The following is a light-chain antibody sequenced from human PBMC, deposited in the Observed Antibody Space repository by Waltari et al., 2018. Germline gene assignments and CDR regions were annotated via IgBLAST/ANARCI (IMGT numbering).Light chain of an antibody. V-gene: IGLV2-11*01. CDR1: GSDY. Sequence: QSALPQPHSVSGSVGESVTISCTGTGSDYVSWYHQLPGKAPKLLIYDIFQRPSGVPDRFFGSKSGNSASLTVSGLQTEDEADYFCCSLEGTCVFGGGTKLTVL. CDR2: DIF. CDR3: CSLEGTCV. J-gene: IGLJ3*02.